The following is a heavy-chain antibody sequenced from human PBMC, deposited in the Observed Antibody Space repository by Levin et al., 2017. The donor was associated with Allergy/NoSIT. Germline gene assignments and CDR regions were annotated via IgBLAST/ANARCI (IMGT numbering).Heavy chain of an antibody. CDR3: ARDFSFVAARLDYFDY. D-gene: IGHD6-6*01. CDR1: GYTFTSYG. V-gene: IGHV1-18*01. CDR2: LSAYNT. Sequence: GASVKVSCKASGYTFTSYGISWVRQAPGQGLEWMGWLSAYNTNYAQKLQGRVTMTTDTSTSTAYMELRSLRSDDTAVYYCARDFSFVAARLDYFDYWGQGTLVTVSS. J-gene: IGHJ4*02.